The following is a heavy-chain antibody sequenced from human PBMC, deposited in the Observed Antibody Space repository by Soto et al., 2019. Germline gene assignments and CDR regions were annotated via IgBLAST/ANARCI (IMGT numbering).Heavy chain of an antibody. CDR3: ARVGPWVPYYYDSSPYTFENWVDP. CDR2: IYHGGST. J-gene: IGHJ5*02. D-gene: IGHD3-22*01. Sequence: PSETLSLTCAVSGYSISSGYYWGWLRPPPGKGLEWTGSIYHGGSTYYNPSLNSRVTLSIDMTNNHVSLILNSVTAADTAVYYCARVGPWVPYYYDSSPYTFENWVDPWGQGTLVTVSS. V-gene: IGHV4-38-2*01. CDR1: GYSISSGYY.